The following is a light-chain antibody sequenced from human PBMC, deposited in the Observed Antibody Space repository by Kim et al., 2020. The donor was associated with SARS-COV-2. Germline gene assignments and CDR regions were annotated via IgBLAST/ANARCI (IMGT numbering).Light chain of an antibody. Sequence: EIVLTQSPGTLSLSPGERATLSCRASQSVSGRSLAWYQQKPGQAPRLLIYGASSGATGIPDRFSCSGSGTDFTLTISRLEPEDFAVYYCQHYGNSPFTFGPGTKVDIK. J-gene: IGKJ3*01. CDR3: QHYGNSPFT. CDR2: GAS. V-gene: IGKV3-20*01. CDR1: QSVSGRS.